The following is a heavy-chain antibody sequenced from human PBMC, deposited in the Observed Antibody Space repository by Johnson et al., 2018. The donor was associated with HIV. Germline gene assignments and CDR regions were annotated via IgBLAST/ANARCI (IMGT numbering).Heavy chain of an antibody. CDR1: RFTFSTYG. Sequence: QVQLVESGGGVVQPGGSLRLSCAASRFTFSTYGMHWVRQAPGRGLEWVAVISYDGSNKYNVHFTKGRFTISRDNSKDILYLQMNSLRPEDTAVYFCAKGVENFSYVWNDAFDMWGQGTIVTVSS. V-gene: IGHV3-30*18. D-gene: IGHD3-16*01. CDR3: AKGVENFSYVWNDAFDM. CDR2: ISYDGSNK. J-gene: IGHJ3*02.